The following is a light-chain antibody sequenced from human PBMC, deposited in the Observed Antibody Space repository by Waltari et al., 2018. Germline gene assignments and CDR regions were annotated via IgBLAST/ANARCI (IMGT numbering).Light chain of an antibody. CDR2: DAS. CDR3: QQYDDPLT. J-gene: IGKJ4*01. Sequence: DIQMTQSPSSLSASVGARVTITCQASQDINKFLNWYQQKQGKAPKLLISDASKLQTGAPARFTGSGSGTHFTFTISSLHPEDVATYYCQQYDDPLTFGGGTKVEIK. CDR1: QDINKF. V-gene: IGKV1-33*01.